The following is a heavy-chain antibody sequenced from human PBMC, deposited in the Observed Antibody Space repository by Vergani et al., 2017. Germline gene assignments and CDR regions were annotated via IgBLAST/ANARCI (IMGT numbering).Heavy chain of an antibody. CDR1: GGTFSSYA. V-gene: IGHV1-69*12. CDR2: IIPIFGTA. J-gene: IGHJ6*03. Sequence: QVQLVQSGAEVKKPGSSVKVSCKASGGTFSSYAISWVRQAPGQGLEWMGGIIPIFGTANYAQKFQGRVTITADESTSTDYMELSSLRSEDTAVYYCARSLFGNCTNGVCYPSSLYYYYYMDVWGKGTTVTVSS. CDR3: ARSLFGNCTNGVCYPSSLYYYYYMDV. D-gene: IGHD2-8*01.